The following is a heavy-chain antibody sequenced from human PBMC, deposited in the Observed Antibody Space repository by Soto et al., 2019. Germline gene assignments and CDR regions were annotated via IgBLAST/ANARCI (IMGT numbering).Heavy chain of an antibody. V-gene: IGHV3-30*03. CDR3: VRDNLVREHYYYYYGMDV. D-gene: IGHD6-6*01. Sequence: QVQLVESGGGVVQPGRSLRLSCAASGFTFSSYGMHWVRQAPGKGLEWVAVISYDGSSQYYADSVRGRFTISRDNSKNTLSLEMNSLRPEDTAVYYCVRDNLVREHYYYYYGMDVWGQGTTVTVSS. J-gene: IGHJ6*02. CDR2: ISYDGSSQ. CDR1: GFTFSSYG.